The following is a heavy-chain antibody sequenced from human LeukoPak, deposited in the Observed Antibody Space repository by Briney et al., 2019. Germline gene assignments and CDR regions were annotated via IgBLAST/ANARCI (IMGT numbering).Heavy chain of an antibody. CDR1: GFTFDDYA. Sequence: PGRSLRLSCAASGFTFDDYAMHWVRQAPGTGLEWVSGISCKSGSIGYADSVKGRFTISRDNAKNSLYLQMSSLRAEDMALYYCAKGYSYGFVDAFDIWGQGTMVTVSS. V-gene: IGHV3-9*03. CDR3: AKGYSYGFVDAFDI. J-gene: IGHJ3*02. CDR2: ISCKSGSI. D-gene: IGHD5-18*01.